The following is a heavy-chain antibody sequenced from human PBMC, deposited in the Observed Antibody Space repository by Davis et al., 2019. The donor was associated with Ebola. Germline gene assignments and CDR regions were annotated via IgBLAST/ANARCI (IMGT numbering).Heavy chain of an antibody. D-gene: IGHD4-17*01. J-gene: IGHJ1*01. CDR2: ISGSGGST. Sequence: GESLKISCAASGFTFRSYAMSWVRQAPGKGLEWVSAISGSGGSTYYADSVKGRFTISRDNSKNTLYLQMNSLRAEDTAVYYCASRRPDYGDYVYFQHWGQGTLVTVSS. CDR3: ASRRPDYGDYVYFQH. V-gene: IGHV3-23*01. CDR1: GFTFRSYA.